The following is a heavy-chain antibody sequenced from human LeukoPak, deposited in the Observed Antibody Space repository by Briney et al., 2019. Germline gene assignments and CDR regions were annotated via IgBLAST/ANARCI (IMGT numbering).Heavy chain of an antibody. CDR1: GYTFTGYY. CDR2: INPNSGGT. CDR3: ARDRWPSGSTHLDY. D-gene: IGHD5-24*01. Sequence: ASVKVSCKASGYTFTGYYMHWVRQAPGQGLEWMGRINPNSGGTNYAQKFQGRVTMTRDTSISTAYMELSRLRSDATAVYYCARDRWPSGSTHLDYWGQGTLVTVSS. V-gene: IGHV1-2*06. J-gene: IGHJ4*02.